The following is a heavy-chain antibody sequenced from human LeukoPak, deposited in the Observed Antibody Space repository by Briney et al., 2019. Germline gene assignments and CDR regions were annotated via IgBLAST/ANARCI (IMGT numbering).Heavy chain of an antibody. CDR3: ASNYYDSVGYYYVIPLDN. D-gene: IGHD3-22*01. CDR2: IIPMFGTP. V-gene: IGHV1-69*13. J-gene: IGHJ4*02. CDR1: GGTFSSYA. Sequence: ASVKVSCKASGGTFSSYAFSWVRQAPGQGLEWMGRIIPMFGTPNYAQTFQDRVTITADESTKTAYMELSSLRSEDTAVYYCASNYYDSVGYYYVIPLDNWGQGTLVTVSS.